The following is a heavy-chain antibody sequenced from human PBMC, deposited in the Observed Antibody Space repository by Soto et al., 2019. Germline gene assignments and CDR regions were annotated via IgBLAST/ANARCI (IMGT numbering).Heavy chain of an antibody. Sequence: SVKVSCKASGGTFSSYAISWVRQAPGQGLEWMGGIIPIFGTANYAQKFQGRVTITADESTSTAYMELSSLRSEDTAVYYCARDGLGYCSGDSCYHTTGMDVWGQGTTVTVS. V-gene: IGHV1-69*13. J-gene: IGHJ6*02. CDR2: IIPIFGTA. CDR1: GGTFSSYA. CDR3: ARDGLGYCSGDSCYHTTGMDV. D-gene: IGHD2-15*01.